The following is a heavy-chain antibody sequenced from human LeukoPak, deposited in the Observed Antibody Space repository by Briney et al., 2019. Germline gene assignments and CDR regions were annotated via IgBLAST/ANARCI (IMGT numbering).Heavy chain of an antibody. D-gene: IGHD2-2*02. CDR2: ISYDGSNK. J-gene: IGHJ3*02. CDR1: GFTFSSYA. Sequence: GRSLRLSCAASGFTFSSYAMHWVRQAPGKGLEWVAVISYDGSNKYYADSVKGRFTISRDNSKNTLYLQMNSLRAEDTAVYYCARDHCSSTSCYSFGDAFDIWGQGTMVTVSS. CDR3: ARDHCSSTSCYSFGDAFDI. V-gene: IGHV3-30-3*01.